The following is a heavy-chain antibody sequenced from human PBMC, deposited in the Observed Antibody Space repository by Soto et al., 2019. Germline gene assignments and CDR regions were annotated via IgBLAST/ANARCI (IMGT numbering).Heavy chain of an antibody. CDR2: INGGSGNT. Sequence: ASVKVSCKASGYTFTSYAIHWLRQAPGQRLEWMGWINGGSGNTKYSQNFQGRVTLTRDTSASTAYMELSSLTFEDTAVYYCARGSPLWGDYWGQGTLVTVSS. J-gene: IGHJ4*02. CDR1: GYTFTSYA. CDR3: ARGSPLWGDY. V-gene: IGHV1-3*01. D-gene: IGHD3-16*01.